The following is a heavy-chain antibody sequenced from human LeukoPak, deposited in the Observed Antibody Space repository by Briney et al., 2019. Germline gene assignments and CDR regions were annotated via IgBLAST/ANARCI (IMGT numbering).Heavy chain of an antibody. J-gene: IGHJ6*03. CDR2: IYYCGST. CDR1: GSSISSYY. Sequence: SETLSLTCTVSGSSISSYYGRWIPQPPGERLEGIVHIYYCGSTNYNPSLKSRVTLSVNTSKNQFSLKLRSLTAADTGVYYCARGDGYNSYYYYYYMDVWGKGTPVTVSS. V-gene: IGHV4-59*01. CDR3: ARGDGYNSYYYYYYMDV. D-gene: IGHD5-24*01.